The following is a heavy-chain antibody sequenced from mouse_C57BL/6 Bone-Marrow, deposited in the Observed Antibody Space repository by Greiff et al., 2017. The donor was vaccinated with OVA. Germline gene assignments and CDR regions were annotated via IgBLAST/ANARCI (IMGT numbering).Heavy chain of an antibody. V-gene: IGHV1-85*01. CDR1: GYTFTSYD. CDR3: AREDDGYYLYYFDY. J-gene: IGHJ2*01. Sequence: QVQLQQSGPELVKPGASVKLSCKASGYTFTSYDINWVKQRPGQGLEWIGWIYPRDGSTKYNEKFKGKATLTVDTSSSTAYMELHSLTSEDSAVYFCAREDDGYYLYYFDYWGKGTTLTVSS. D-gene: IGHD2-3*01. CDR2: IYPRDGST.